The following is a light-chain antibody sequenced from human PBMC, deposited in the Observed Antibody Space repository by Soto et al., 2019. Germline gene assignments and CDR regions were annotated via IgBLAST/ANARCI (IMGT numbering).Light chain of an antibody. CDR3: QQYYSYPWT. J-gene: IGKJ1*01. CDR1: QRVTTW. V-gene: IGKV1-5*01. CDR2: DTS. Sequence: DIQLTQSPSTLSASVVDIVTITCLASQRVTTWLAWYQQKPGKAPKLLIHDTSILQSGVPSRFSGSGSGTEFTLTISSLQSEDFATYYCQQYYSYPWTCGQGIKGDIK.